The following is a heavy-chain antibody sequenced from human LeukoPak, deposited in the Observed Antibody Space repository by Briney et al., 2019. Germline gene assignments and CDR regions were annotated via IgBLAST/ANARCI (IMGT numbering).Heavy chain of an antibody. Sequence: ASVKVSCKASGGTFSSYAISWVRQAPGQGLEWMGGIIPIFGTANYAQEFRGRVTITADESTSTAYMELSSLRSEDTAVYYCARSGVGATNHDYWGQGTLVTVSS. CDR3: ARSGVGATNHDY. V-gene: IGHV1-69*13. CDR1: GGTFSSYA. J-gene: IGHJ4*02. CDR2: IIPIFGTA. D-gene: IGHD1-26*01.